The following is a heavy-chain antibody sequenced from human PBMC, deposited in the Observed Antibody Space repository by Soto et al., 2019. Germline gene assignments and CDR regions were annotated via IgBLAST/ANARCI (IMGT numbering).Heavy chain of an antibody. J-gene: IGHJ4*02. CDR1: GVSVSSNY. Sequence: GGSLRLSGAGSGVSVSSNYRSWVRQAPGKGLEWVSVIYSGGSTYYADSVKGRFPISRDNSKHTLYLQMNSLRAEDTAVYYCARDRVGGYYYDYFDYWGQGTLVTVSS. D-gene: IGHD3-22*01. CDR2: IYSGGST. V-gene: IGHV3-66*01. CDR3: ARDRVGGYYYDYFDY.